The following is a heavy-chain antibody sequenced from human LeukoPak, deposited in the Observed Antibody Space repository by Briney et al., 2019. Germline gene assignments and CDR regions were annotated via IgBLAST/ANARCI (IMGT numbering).Heavy chain of an antibody. D-gene: IGHD3-9*01. Sequence: TSETLSLTCTVSGGSISSSSYYWGWIRQPPGKGLEWIVSIYYSGSTYYNPSLKSRVTISVDTSKNQFSLKLSSVTAADTAVYYCASRITIFERGPAAPFDPWGQGTPVTVSS. V-gene: IGHV4-39*01. CDR3: ASRITIFERGPAAPFDP. J-gene: IGHJ5*02. CDR2: IYYSGST. CDR1: GGSISSSSYY.